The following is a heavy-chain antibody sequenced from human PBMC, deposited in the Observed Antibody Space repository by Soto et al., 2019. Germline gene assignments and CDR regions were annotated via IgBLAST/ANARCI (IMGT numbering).Heavy chain of an antibody. CDR1: GGSFSNYY. J-gene: IGHJ5*02. CDR2: INHSGST. Sequence: SETQSLTCAVYGGSFSNYYWSWIRQPPGKGLEWIGEINHSGSTNYNPSLKSRAAISLDTSKNQFSLKLSSVTAADTGVYYCARARRGSYGFWSGRLYNWFDPWGQGTLVTVSS. CDR3: ARARRGSYGFWSGRLYNWFDP. D-gene: IGHD3-3*01. V-gene: IGHV4-34*01.